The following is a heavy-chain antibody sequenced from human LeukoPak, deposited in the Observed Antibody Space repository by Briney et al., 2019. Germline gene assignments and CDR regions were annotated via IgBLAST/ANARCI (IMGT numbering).Heavy chain of an antibody. V-gene: IGHV3-7*04. CDR2: IKQDGSEK. CDR3: ARGYSYLNS. CDR1: GFTFSAYW. Sequence: GGSLRLSCAASGFTFSAYWMNWVRQAPGKGLQWVANIKQDGSEKYYVDSVKGRFTISRDNAKNSLYLQVNSLRVEDTAVYYCARGYSYLNSWGQGTLVTVSS. J-gene: IGHJ4*02. D-gene: IGHD5-18*01.